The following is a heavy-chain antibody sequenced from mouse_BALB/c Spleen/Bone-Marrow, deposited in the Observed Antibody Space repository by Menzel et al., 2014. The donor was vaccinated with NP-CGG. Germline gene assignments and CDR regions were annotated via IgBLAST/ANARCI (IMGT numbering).Heavy chain of an antibody. D-gene: IGHD2-12*01. V-gene: IGHV1S29*02. Sequence: VQLQQSGPELVKPGASVKISCKASGYTFTDYNMHWVKQSHGKSLEWIGYIYPYNGGTGYNQKFKGKASLTVDNSSSTAYMELRSLTSEDSAVYYCAITTLYAMDYWGQGTSVTVSS. J-gene: IGHJ4*01. CDR2: IYPYNGGT. CDR1: GYTFTDYN. CDR3: AITTLYAMDY.